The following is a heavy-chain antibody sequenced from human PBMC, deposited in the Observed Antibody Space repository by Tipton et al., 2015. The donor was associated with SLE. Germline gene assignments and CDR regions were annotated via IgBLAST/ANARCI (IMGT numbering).Heavy chain of an antibody. V-gene: IGHV4-39*07. CDR3: GTLGWGHDY. Sequence: LRLSCTVSGGPISSRDYFWGWIRQPPGKGLEWIGCVTYRGATYTRTFYNPPLKSRVTIAVDTPGMRLSLTVNSLTAADTAMYHGGTLGWGHDYWGQGTLVTVSS. D-gene: IGHD3-16*01. CDR2: VTYRGATYTRT. CDR1: GGPISSRDYF. J-gene: IGHJ4*01.